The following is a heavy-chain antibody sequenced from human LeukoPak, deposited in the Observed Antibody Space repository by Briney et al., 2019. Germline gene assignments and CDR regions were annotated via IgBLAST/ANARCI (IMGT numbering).Heavy chain of an antibody. CDR3: TRDLLYYYDSSSYPFDY. V-gene: IGHV3-49*04. CDR2: IRSKAYGGTT. D-gene: IGHD3-22*01. J-gene: IGHJ4*02. Sequence: PGGSLRLSCTASGFTFGDYAMSWVRQAPGKGLEWVGFIRSKAYGGTTEYAASVKGRFTISRDDSKSIAYLQMNSLKTEDTAVYYCTRDLLYYYDSSSYPFDYWGQGALVTVSS. CDR1: GFTFGDYA.